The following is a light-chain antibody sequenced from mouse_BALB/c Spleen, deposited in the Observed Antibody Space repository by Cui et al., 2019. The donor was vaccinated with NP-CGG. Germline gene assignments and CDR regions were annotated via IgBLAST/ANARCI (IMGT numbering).Light chain of an antibody. CDR2: GTN. Sequence: QAVVPQESALTTSPGETATLTCRSSTGAVTTSNYTNWVQEKPDQLFTGLIGGTNNRAPGVPARFSGSLIGDKAALTITGARTEDEAIYFCALWYSNHWVFGGGTKLTVL. V-gene: IGLV1*01. CDR3: ALWYSNHWV. J-gene: IGLJ1*01. CDR1: TGAVTTSNY.